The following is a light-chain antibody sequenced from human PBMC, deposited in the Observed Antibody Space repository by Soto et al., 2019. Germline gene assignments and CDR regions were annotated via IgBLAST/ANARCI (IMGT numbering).Light chain of an antibody. CDR1: QSKRTSD. J-gene: IGKJ1*01. Sequence: EIVLTPSPGTPSLSPGERATPSCRASQSKRTSDLAWYQHRPGQAPRLLIYAAPSRATGIPVRFSGSGSGTDFTLAISSLQPEDFATYYCLQHNSYPWTFGQGTKVDIK. V-gene: IGKV3-20*01. CDR3: LQHNSYPWT. CDR2: AAP.